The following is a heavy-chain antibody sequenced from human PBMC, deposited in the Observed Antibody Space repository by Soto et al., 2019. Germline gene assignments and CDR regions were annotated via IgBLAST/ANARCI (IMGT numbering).Heavy chain of an antibody. CDR1: DASIRGYY. CDR3: ARGASNWQYFDY. J-gene: IGHJ4*02. D-gene: IGHD4-4*01. CDR2: FHYSGIS. Sequence: SETLSLSCTVSDASIRGYYWSWIRQPPGKGLEWIGYFHYSGISNYNSSLKSRVTMSLDTSKNQFSLKLSSVSAADTAIYYCARGASNWQYFDYWGQGALVTVSS. V-gene: IGHV4-59*01.